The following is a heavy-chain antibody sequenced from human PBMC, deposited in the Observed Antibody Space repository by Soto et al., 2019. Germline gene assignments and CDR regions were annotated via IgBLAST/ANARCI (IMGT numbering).Heavy chain of an antibody. Sequence: QVHLVQSGAEVKKPGASVKVSCKCSGYTFTSYGITWVRQAPGQGLEWMGWISAHNGNTDYAQKLQGRVTVTRDTSTSTAYMELRSLISDDTAVYYCARGRYGDYWGQGALVTVSS. V-gene: IGHV1-18*01. CDR3: ARGRYGDY. CDR2: ISAHNGNT. CDR1: GYTFTSYG. D-gene: IGHD1-1*01. J-gene: IGHJ4*02.